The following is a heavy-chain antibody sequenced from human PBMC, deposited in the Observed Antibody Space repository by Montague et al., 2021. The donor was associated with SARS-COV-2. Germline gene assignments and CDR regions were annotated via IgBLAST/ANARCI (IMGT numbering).Heavy chain of an antibody. CDR2: IYDSGST. J-gene: IGHJ5*02. CDR3: VKGSGYP. D-gene: IGHD3-22*01. Sequence: SKTLSLTCTVTGDSVISDKYYWSWIRQPPGKGLEWIGFIYDSGSTSYNPSLHSRVTVTIDTSKNQLSLNLMSVTPADTAVYYCVKGSGYPWGQGTLVTVSS. V-gene: IGHV4-61*01. CDR1: GDSVISDKYY.